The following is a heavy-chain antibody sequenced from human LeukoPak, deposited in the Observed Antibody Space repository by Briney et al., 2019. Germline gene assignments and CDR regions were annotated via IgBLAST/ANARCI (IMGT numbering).Heavy chain of an antibody. V-gene: IGHV4-39*07. Sequence: SETLSLTCTVSGGSIRVSNYYWAWIRQSPGNGLEWIGEINHTGGTNYNPSLKSRVTISVGTSKNQFSLKVNSVTAADTAIYYCARRRAHYYDSSGYYSRPQKTFDIWGQGTMVTVSS. J-gene: IGHJ3*02. CDR2: INHTGGT. D-gene: IGHD3-22*01. CDR3: ARRRAHYYDSSGYYSRPQKTFDI. CDR1: GGSIRVSNYY.